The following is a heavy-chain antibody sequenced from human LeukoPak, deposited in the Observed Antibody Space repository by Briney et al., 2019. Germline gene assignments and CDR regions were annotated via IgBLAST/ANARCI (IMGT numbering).Heavy chain of an antibody. CDR3: ARDSLYGVVDY. J-gene: IGHJ4*02. D-gene: IGHD4-17*01. CDR2: INPSGGST. V-gene: IGHV1-46*01. CDR1: GYTFINYG. Sequence: ASVKASCKASGYTFINYGINWVRQAPGQGLEWMGIINPSGGSTSYAQKFQGRVTMTRDTSTSTVYMYLSSLRSEDTAVYYCARDSLYGVVDYWGQGTLVTVSS.